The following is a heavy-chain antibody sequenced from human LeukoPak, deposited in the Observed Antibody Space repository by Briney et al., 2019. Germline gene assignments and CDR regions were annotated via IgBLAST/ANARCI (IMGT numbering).Heavy chain of an antibody. J-gene: IGHJ4*02. V-gene: IGHV3-7*01. Sequence: GGSLRLSCAASGFIFSNYWMTRVRQAPGKVLEWVANIRGDGYEKHFADSVKGRFTISRDNAKNSVDLQMNNLRAEDTAVFYCVRNGDYYRLDYWGQGTLVTVSS. CDR3: VRNGDYYRLDY. CDR2: IRGDGYEK. D-gene: IGHD2-21*02. CDR1: GFIFSNYW.